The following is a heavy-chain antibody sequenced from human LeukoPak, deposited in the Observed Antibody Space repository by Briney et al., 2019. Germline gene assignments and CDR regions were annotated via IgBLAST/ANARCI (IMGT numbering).Heavy chain of an antibody. CDR2: IYYSGST. D-gene: IGHD5-24*01. CDR3: ARHERDASLDHALDI. Sequence: PSETLSLTCTVSGGSISSYYWSWIRQPPGKGLEWIGYIYYSGSTSYNPSLKSRVTISVDTSKNQFSLKLSSVTAADTAVYYCARHERDASLDHALDIWGQGTMVTVFS. V-gene: IGHV4-59*08. J-gene: IGHJ3*02. CDR1: GGSISSYY.